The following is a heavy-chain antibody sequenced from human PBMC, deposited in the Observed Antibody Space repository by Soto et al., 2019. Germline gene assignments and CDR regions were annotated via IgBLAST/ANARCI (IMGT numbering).Heavy chain of an antibody. Sequence: QVQLVQSGAEVKKPGASVKVSCKASGYTFTSYDINWVRQATGQGLEWMGWMNPNSGNTGYAQKFQGRVTITRNTSISTAYMELCSLRSEDTAVYYCARDYCTNGVCYKGWDYLDVWGKGTTVTVSS. D-gene: IGHD2-8*01. V-gene: IGHV1-8*01. CDR3: ARDYCTNGVCYKGWDYLDV. CDR2: MNPNSGNT. CDR1: GYTFTSYD. J-gene: IGHJ6*03.